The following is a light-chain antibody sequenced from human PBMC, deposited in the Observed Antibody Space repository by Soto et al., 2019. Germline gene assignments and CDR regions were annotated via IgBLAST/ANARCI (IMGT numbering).Light chain of an antibody. CDR1: QAISSA. J-gene: IGKJ4*01. CDR3: QQSYSTPLT. CDR2: DAS. Sequence: ANQLTQSPSSLSASVGDRVTITCRASQAISSALAWYQQKPGKPPKLLIYDASTLQSGVPSRFSGTASGTDFTLTINSLQPEDFATYYCQQSYSTPLTFGGGTKVEIK. V-gene: IGKV1-13*02.